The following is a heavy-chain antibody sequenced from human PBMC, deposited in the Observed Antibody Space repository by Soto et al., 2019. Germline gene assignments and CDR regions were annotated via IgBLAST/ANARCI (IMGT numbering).Heavy chain of an antibody. CDR1: GFSFSSAW. CDR2: MNEDGSER. J-gene: IGHJ4*02. V-gene: IGHV3-7*03. Sequence: EVQLVESGGGLVQPGGSLRLSCAVSGFSFSSAWMTWIRQAPGKGLERVAIMNEDGSERYYVDSVKGRFTISRDNAKNALCLQMNSMRVEDTAVYFCARDRAYSRFDYWGQGSLVTVSS. D-gene: IGHD4-4*01. CDR3: ARDRAYSRFDY.